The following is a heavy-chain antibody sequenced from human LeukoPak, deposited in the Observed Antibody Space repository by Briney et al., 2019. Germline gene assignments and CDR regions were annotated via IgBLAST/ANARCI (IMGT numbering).Heavy chain of an antibody. Sequence: PSETLSLTCTVSGGSISSYYWSWIRQPPGKGPVWIGYIYYSGSTNYNPSLKSRVTISVDTSKNQFSLKLSSVTAADTAVYYCARDRSLDYWGQGTLVTVSS. CDR2: IYYSGST. D-gene: IGHD3-10*01. J-gene: IGHJ4*02. V-gene: IGHV4-59*01. CDR1: GGSISSYY. CDR3: ARDRSLDY.